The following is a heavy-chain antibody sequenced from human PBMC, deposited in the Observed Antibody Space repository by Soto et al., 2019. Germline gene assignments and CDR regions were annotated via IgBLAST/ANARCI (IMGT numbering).Heavy chain of an antibody. CDR3: AKRVGELLPIFDS. J-gene: IGHJ4*02. D-gene: IGHD3-10*01. Sequence: EVQLLESGGGLVQPGGSLRLSCAASGFTFSSYALSWVRRAPGKGLEWVSSISASGGFTYYADSVKGRFSITRDNSKSSMFLQMNSLRADDTAVYFFAKRVGELLPIFDSWGQGTLVTVS. CDR1: GFTFSSYA. V-gene: IGHV3-23*01. CDR2: ISASGGFT.